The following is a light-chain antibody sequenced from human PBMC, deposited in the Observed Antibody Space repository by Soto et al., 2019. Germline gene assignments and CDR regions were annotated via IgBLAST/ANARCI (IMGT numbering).Light chain of an antibody. J-gene: IGLJ3*02. V-gene: IGLV6-57*04. CDR2: EDY. CDR1: SGSIASNY. Sequence: NFMLTQPHSVSESPGKTVTISCTRSSGSIASNYVQWYQQRPGSAPTLIIFEDYQRRSGVPDRFTGSIDRSSNSATLTISGLKTEDEAGYYCQSYDNTNPMVFGGGTKVTVL. CDR3: QSYDNTNPMV.